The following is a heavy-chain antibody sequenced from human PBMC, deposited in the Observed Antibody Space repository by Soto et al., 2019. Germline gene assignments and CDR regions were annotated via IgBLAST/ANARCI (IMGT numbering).Heavy chain of an antibody. D-gene: IGHD2-2*01. CDR3: SKNNVAPAFVGFEY. Sequence: AGGSLRLSCAASGFNFDNSYMSWVRQAPGKGLEWVAILYSGGKSYYAESVRGRFTISRGISKNTLDLQMNRLTADDTAVYYCSKNNVAPAFVGFEYWGQGTLVTVSS. CDR1: GFNFDNSY. V-gene: IGHV3-53*01. CDR2: LYSGGKS. J-gene: IGHJ4*02.